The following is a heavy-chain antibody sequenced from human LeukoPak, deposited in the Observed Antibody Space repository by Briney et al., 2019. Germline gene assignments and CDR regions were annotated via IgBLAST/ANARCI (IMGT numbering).Heavy chain of an antibody. CDR3: ARGISSGWYGAFDI. CDR1: GGSISSYY. Sequence: SETLSLTCTVSGGSISSYYWSWIRQPAGKGLEWIGRIYTSGSTNYNPSLKSQVTMSVDTSKNQFSLKLSSVTAADTAVYYCARGISSGWYGAFDIWGQGTMVTVSS. D-gene: IGHD6-19*01. CDR2: IYTSGST. J-gene: IGHJ3*02. V-gene: IGHV4-4*07.